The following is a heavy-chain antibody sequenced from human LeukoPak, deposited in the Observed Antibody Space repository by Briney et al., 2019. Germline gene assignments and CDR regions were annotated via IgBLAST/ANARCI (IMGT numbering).Heavy chain of an antibody. Sequence: GGSLRLSCAASGFTFSSYGMHWVRQAPGKGLEWVAFIRYDGSNKYYADSVKGRFTISRDNSKNTLFLQMNSLRAEDTAVYYCAKDAQSIVVVPAAPDYWGQGTLVTVSS. CDR3: AKDAQSIVVVPAAPDY. V-gene: IGHV3-30*02. D-gene: IGHD2-2*01. CDR1: GFTFSSYG. CDR2: IRYDGSNK. J-gene: IGHJ4*02.